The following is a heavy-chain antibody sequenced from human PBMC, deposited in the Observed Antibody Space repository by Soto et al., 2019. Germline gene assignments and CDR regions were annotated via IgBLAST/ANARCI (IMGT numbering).Heavy chain of an antibody. CDR1: GFTFSSYG. Sequence: QVQLVESGGGVVQPGRSLRLSCAASGFTFSSYGMHWVRQAPGKGLEWVAVIWYDGSNKYYADSVKGRFTISRDNSKNTLYLQMNSLRAEDTAVYYCARGAQGYGDGNWFDPWGQGTLVTVSS. D-gene: IGHD4-17*01. CDR2: IWYDGSNK. J-gene: IGHJ5*02. V-gene: IGHV3-33*01. CDR3: ARGAQGYGDGNWFDP.